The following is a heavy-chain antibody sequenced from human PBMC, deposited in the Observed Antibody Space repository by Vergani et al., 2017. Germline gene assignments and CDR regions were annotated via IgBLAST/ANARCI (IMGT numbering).Heavy chain of an antibody. Sequence: QVQLVQSGAEVKKPGSSVKVSCKASGGTFSSYAISWVRQAPGQGLEWMGRIIPILGTANYAQKFQGRVTITADESTSTAYMELSSLRSEDTAVYYCARDVGTLEQQRPYYFDYWGQGTLVTVSS. V-gene: IGHV1-69*11. D-gene: IGHD6-13*01. CDR3: ARDVGTLEQQRPYYFDY. J-gene: IGHJ4*02. CDR2: IIPILGTA. CDR1: GGTFSSYA.